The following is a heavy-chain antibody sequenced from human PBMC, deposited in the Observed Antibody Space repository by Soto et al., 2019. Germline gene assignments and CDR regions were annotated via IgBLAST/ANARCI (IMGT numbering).Heavy chain of an antibody. CDR2: IYKSTTT. CDR1: GDSISTVDYF. Sequence: SETLSLTCSVSGDSISTVDYFWAWIRQPPGQALEYIGYIYKSTTTYYNPSFESRVAISLDTSKSQFSLTVTSVTAADTAVYFCARGRYCLTGRCFPNWFDSWGQGTLVNV. D-gene: IGHD2-15*01. V-gene: IGHV4-30-4*01. CDR3: ARGRYCLTGRCFPNWFDS. J-gene: IGHJ5*01.